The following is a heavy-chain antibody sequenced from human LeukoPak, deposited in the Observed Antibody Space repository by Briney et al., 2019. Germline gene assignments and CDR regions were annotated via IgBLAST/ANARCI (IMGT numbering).Heavy chain of an antibody. Sequence: GGSLRLSCAASGFIFSNYAMTWVRQAPGKGLEWVSALSGSGDSTYYADSVKGRFTISRDNSKNTVYLQMNSLRAEDTATYYCAKDANSGSYFFYFDYWGQGTLVTVPS. CDR2: LSGSGDST. J-gene: IGHJ4*02. CDR3: AKDANSGSYFFYFDY. V-gene: IGHV3-23*01. CDR1: GFIFSNYA. D-gene: IGHD1-26*01.